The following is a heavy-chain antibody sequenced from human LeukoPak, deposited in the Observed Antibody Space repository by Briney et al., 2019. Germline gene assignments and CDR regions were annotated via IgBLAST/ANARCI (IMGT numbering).Heavy chain of an antibody. V-gene: IGHV4-34*01. D-gene: IGHD5/OR15-5a*01. J-gene: IGHJ4*02. CDR3: ARMILSTYLFSRGGFDY. CDR2: INHSGST. CDR1: GGSFSGYY. Sequence: SETLSLTCAVYGGSFSGYYWSWIRQPPGKGLEWIGEINHSGSTNYNPSLKSRVTISVDTSKNQFSLKPSSVTAADTAVYYCARMILSTYLFSRGGFDYWGQGTLVTVSS.